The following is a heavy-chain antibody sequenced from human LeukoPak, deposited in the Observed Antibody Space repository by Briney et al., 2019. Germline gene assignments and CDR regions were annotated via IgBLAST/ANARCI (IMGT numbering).Heavy chain of an antibody. V-gene: IGHV3-30*01. Sequence: GGSLRLSCAASGSTFSSYAMHWVRQAPGKGLEWVAVISYDGSNKYYADSVKGRFTISRDNSKNTLYLQMNSLRAEDTAVYYCARFYTYDSSGYYYGPFGYWGQGTLVTVSS. J-gene: IGHJ4*02. CDR3: ARFYTYDSSGYYYGPFGY. CDR2: ISYDGSNK. D-gene: IGHD3-22*01. CDR1: GSTFSSYA.